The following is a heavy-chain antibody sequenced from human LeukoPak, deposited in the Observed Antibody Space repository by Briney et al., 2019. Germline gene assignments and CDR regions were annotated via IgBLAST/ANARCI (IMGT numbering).Heavy chain of an antibody. D-gene: IGHD3-3*01. V-gene: IGHV4-4*02. Sequence: PSETLSLTCAVSGGSISSSNWWSWVRQPPGQGLEWIGEIYHSGSTNYNPSLKSRVTISVDKSKNQFSLKLSSVTAADTAVYYCARGFGVTNYYYYYMDVWGKGTTVTVSS. CDR1: GGSISSSNW. CDR3: ARGFGVTNYYYYYMDV. CDR2: IYHSGST. J-gene: IGHJ6*03.